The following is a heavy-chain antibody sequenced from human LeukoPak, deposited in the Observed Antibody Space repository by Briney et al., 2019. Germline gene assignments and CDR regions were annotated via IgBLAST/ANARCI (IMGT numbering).Heavy chain of an antibody. D-gene: IGHD3-10*01. CDR2: IYTSGST. CDR3: ARDNGYYGSGVYNWFDP. Sequence: PSETLSLTCSVSGGSISSYYWSWIRQPAGKGLEWIGRIYTSGSTNYNPSLKSRVTMSVDTSKNQFSLKLSSVTAADTAVYYCARDNGYYGSGVYNWFDPWGQGTLVTVSS. CDR1: GGSISSYY. V-gene: IGHV4-4*07. J-gene: IGHJ5*02.